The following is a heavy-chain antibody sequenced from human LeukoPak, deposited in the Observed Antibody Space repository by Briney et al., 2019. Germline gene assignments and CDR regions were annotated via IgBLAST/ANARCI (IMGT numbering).Heavy chain of an antibody. Sequence: GRSLRLSCAASGFTFSSYAMHWVRQAPGKGLEWVAVISYDGSNKYYADSVKGRFTISRDNSKNTLYLQMNNLRAEDTAVYYCARDLSLGYNGYFDYWGQGTLVSVSS. CDR1: GFTFSSYA. CDR3: ARDLSLGYNGYFDY. D-gene: IGHD5-24*01. CDR2: ISYDGSNK. J-gene: IGHJ4*02. V-gene: IGHV3-30*04.